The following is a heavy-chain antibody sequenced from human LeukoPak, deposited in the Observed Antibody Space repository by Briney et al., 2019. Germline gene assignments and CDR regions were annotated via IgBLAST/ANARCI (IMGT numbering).Heavy chain of an antibody. Sequence: GRSLRLSCAASGFTFSSYAMHWVRQAPGKGLEWVALISYDGSNKYYADSVKGRFTISRDNAKNSLYLQMTSLRAEDTAVYYCARERDRGFDPWGQGTLVTVSS. J-gene: IGHJ5*02. CDR3: ARERDRGFDP. D-gene: IGHD1-14*01. V-gene: IGHV3-30*04. CDR1: GFTFSSYA. CDR2: ISYDGSNK.